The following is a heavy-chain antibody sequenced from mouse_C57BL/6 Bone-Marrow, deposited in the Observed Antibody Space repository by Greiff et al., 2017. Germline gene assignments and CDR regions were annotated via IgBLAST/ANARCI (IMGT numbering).Heavy chain of an antibody. J-gene: IGHJ2*01. CDR2: ISNGGGST. Sequence: EVMLVESGGGLVQPGGSLKLSCAASGFTFSDYYMYWVRQTPEKRLEWVAYISNGGGSTYYPDTVKGRFTISRDNAKNTLYMPMSSLKSEDTAMDYWARKNYDGNYGDYWGQGTTRTVSS. D-gene: IGHD2-3*01. CDR3: ARKNYDGNYGDY. V-gene: IGHV5-12*01. CDR1: GFTFSDYY.